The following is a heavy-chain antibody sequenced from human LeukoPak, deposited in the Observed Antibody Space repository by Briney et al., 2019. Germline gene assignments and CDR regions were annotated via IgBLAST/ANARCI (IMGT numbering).Heavy chain of an antibody. Sequence: GGPLRLSCAASGFTFSNSWMTWIRQAPGKGLEWVANIEEDGSEKNYVDSVRGRFTISRDNAKNSLYLQMNSLRAEDTAVYYCARDSGWYPVDYWGQGTLVTVSS. D-gene: IGHD6-19*01. CDR1: GFTFSNSW. CDR2: IEEDGSEK. CDR3: ARDSGWYPVDY. V-gene: IGHV3-7*01. J-gene: IGHJ4*02.